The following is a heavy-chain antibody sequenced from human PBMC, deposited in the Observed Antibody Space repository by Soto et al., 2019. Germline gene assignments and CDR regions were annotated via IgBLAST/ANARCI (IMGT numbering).Heavy chain of an antibody. CDR2: IYYSGST. CDR1: GGSISSGGYY. CDR3: AGATISGYSYGYFDY. J-gene: IGHJ4*02. V-gene: IGHV4-31*03. Sequence: TSETLSLTCTVSGGSISSGGYYWSWIRQHPGKGLEWIGYIYYSGSTYYNPSLKSRVTISVDTSKNQFSLKLSSVTAADTAVYYCAGATISGYSYGYFDYWGQGTLVTVSA. D-gene: IGHD5-18*01.